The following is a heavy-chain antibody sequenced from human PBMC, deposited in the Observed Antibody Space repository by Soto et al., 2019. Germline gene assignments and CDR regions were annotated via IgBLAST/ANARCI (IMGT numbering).Heavy chain of an antibody. D-gene: IGHD4-17*01. Sequence: QVQLVESGGGVVQPGRSLRLSCAASGFTFSSYGMHWVRQAPGKGLEWVAVIWYDGSNKYYADSVKGRFTISRDNSKNTLYLQMNSLRAEDTAVYYCASEGATVTLEYYFDYWGQGTLVTVSS. CDR1: GFTFSSYG. CDR2: IWYDGSNK. V-gene: IGHV3-33*01. J-gene: IGHJ4*02. CDR3: ASEGATVTLEYYFDY.